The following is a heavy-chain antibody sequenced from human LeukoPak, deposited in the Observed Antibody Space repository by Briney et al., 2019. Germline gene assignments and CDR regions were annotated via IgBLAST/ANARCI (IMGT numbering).Heavy chain of an antibody. D-gene: IGHD2-2*01. CDR2: IKPDESEK. V-gene: IGHV3-7*01. J-gene: IGHJ4*02. CDR3: VRGSSAAAY. Sequence: GGSLRLSCAASGFTFSNHWMSWVRQAPGKGLEWVANIKPDESEKYCVDSVKGRFTISRDSAKNSLYLQMNSLRAEDTAVYYCVRGSSAAAYWGQGTLVTVSS. CDR1: GFTFSNHW.